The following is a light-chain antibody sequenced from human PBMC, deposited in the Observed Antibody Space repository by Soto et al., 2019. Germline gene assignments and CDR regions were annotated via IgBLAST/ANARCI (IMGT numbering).Light chain of an antibody. Sequence: QSALTQPASVSGSTGKSITISCTGTSSDVGGYNYVSWYQQHPGKAPKLMIYDVSNRPSGVSNRFSGSKSGNTASLTISGLQAEDEADYYCSSYTSSSTPVVFRGGTKLTVL. V-gene: IGLV2-14*01. J-gene: IGLJ2*01. CDR2: DVS. CDR1: SSDVGGYNY. CDR3: SSYTSSSTPVV.